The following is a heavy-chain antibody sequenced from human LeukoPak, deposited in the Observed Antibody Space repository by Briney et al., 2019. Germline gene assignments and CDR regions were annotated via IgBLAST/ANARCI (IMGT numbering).Heavy chain of an antibody. CDR2: IYYNGST. CDR1: GGSISYY. Sequence: SETLSLTCTVSGGSISYYWSWIRQPPGKGLEWIGYIYYNGSTNYNPSLKSRLTISVDTSKNQFSLKLSSVTAADTAMYHCARGLRSHYFDYWGQGTLVTVSS. J-gene: IGHJ4*02. CDR3: ARGLRSHYFDY. D-gene: IGHD4-17*01. V-gene: IGHV4-59*01.